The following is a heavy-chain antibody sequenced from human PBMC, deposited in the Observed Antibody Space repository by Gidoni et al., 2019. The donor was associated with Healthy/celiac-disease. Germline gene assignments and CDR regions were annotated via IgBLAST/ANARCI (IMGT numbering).Heavy chain of an antibody. CDR1: GGSISRYY. D-gene: IGHD5-12*01. CDR3: ARDGEQSSGYTRWHAFDI. Sequence: QVQLQESGPGLVKPSETLSLTCTVSGGSISRYYWSWLRQPAGKGLEWIGRIYTSGSTNYNPSLKSRVTMSVDTSKNQFSLKLSSVTAADTAVYYCARDGEQSSGYTRWHAFDIWGQGTMVTVSS. CDR2: IYTSGST. J-gene: IGHJ3*02. V-gene: IGHV4-4*07.